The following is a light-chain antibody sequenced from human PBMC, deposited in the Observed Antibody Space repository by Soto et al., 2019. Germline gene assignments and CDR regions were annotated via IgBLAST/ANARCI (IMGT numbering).Light chain of an antibody. CDR2: EVS. Sequence: QSALTQPASVSGSPGQSFTISCTGTRSDVGGYNYVSWYQQHPGKAPKLMIFEVSNRPSGVSNRFSGSKSGNTASLTISGLQAADEADYYCSSYTSTSTLVVFGTGTKLTVL. J-gene: IGLJ1*01. V-gene: IGLV2-14*01. CDR3: SSYTSTSTLVV. CDR1: RSDVGGYNY.